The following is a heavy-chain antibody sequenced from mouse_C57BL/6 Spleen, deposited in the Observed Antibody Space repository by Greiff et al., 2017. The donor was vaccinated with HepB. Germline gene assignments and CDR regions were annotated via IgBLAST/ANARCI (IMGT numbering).Heavy chain of an antibody. CDR3: ARDYGSSYGLAY. D-gene: IGHD1-1*01. J-gene: IGHJ3*01. CDR1: GFTFSSYG. CDR2: ISSGGSYT. Sequence: EVQRVESGGDLVKPGGSLKLSCAASGFTFSSYGMSWVRQTPDKRLEWVATISSGGSYTYYPDSVKGRFTISRDNAKNTLYLQMSSLKSEDTAMYYCARDYGSSYGLAYWGQGTLVTVSA. V-gene: IGHV5-6*01.